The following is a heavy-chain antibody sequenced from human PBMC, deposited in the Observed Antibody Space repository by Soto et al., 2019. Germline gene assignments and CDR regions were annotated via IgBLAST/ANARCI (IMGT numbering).Heavy chain of an antibody. D-gene: IGHD2-2*01. J-gene: IGHJ6*02. Sequence: GASVKVSCKASGYTFTSYGISWVRQAPGQGLEWMGWISANNGNTDYAQKLQGRVTMTTDTSTSTAYMELSSLRSDDTAVYYCARDLCSSTSCYLLTYGMDVWGQGTTVTVSS. CDR1: GYTFTSYG. CDR2: ISANNGNT. CDR3: ARDLCSSTSCYLLTYGMDV. V-gene: IGHV1-18*01.